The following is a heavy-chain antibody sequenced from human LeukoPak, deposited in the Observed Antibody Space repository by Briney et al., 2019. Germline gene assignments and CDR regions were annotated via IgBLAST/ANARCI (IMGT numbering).Heavy chain of an antibody. CDR3: ARRFGATTTADY. D-gene: IGHD1-26*01. V-gene: IGHV1-2*02. CDR2: INPNSGGT. Sequence: ASVKVSCKASGYTFTGYYMHWVRQAPGQGLEWMGWINPNSGGTNYAQKFQGRVTMTRDTSISTAYMELRSLRSDDTAVYYCARRFGATTTADYWGQGTLVTVSS. J-gene: IGHJ4*02. CDR1: GYTFTGYY.